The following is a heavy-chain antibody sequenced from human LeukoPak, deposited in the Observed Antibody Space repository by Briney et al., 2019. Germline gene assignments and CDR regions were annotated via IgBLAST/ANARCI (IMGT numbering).Heavy chain of an antibody. J-gene: IGHJ4*02. CDR1: GFTFSTYA. CDR3: AKLGHTSGYYARHSDY. D-gene: IGHD3-22*01. V-gene: IGHV3-21*04. CDR2: VTSSSSYI. Sequence: GGSLRLSCAVSGFTFSTYAMTWVRQAPGKGLEWVSSVTSSSSYIYYVDSVKGRFTISRDNARNSLYLQMNSLRTEDTALYYCAKLGHTSGYYARHSDYWGQGTLVTVSS.